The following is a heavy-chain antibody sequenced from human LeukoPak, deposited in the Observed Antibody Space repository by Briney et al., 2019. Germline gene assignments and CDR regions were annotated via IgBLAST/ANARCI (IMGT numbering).Heavy chain of an antibody. D-gene: IGHD1-1*01. CDR2: ISYDGNNK. CDR3: AKRNGF. V-gene: IGHV3-30*18. Sequence: PGRSLRLSCAASGFTFSSYDMHWVRQAPGKGLEWVAIISYDGNNKYYADSVKGRFTISRDNSKNTLYLQMNPLRVEDTAVYYWAKRNGFWGQGTLVTVSS. J-gene: IGHJ4*02. CDR1: GFTFSSYD.